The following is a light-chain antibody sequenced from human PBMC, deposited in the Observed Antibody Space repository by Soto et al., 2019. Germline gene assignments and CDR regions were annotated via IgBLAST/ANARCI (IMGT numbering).Light chain of an antibody. Sequence: DIQMTQSPSTLSASVGDRVTITCRASQSISSWLAWYQQKPGKAPKVLIYKASSLESGVPSRFSGSGSGTEFTLTISSLQPYDFATYYCQQYNSYPYTFGQGTKLEIK. J-gene: IGKJ2*01. V-gene: IGKV1-5*03. CDR1: QSISSW. CDR2: KAS. CDR3: QQYNSYPYT.